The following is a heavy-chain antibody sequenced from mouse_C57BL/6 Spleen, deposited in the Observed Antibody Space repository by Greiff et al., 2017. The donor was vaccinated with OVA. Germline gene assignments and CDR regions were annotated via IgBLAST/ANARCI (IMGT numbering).Heavy chain of an antibody. CDR1: GFSLTSYG. V-gene: IGHV2-2*01. D-gene: IGHD2-5*01. Sequence: VQLQQSGPGLVQPSPSLSITCTVSGFSLTSYGVHWVRQSPGKGLEWLGVIWSGGSTDYNAAFISRLSISKDNSKSQVFFKMNSLQADDTAIYYCAREGAYYSNYGWYFDVWGTGTTVTVSS. J-gene: IGHJ1*03. CDR2: IWSGGST. CDR3: AREGAYYSNYGWYFDV.